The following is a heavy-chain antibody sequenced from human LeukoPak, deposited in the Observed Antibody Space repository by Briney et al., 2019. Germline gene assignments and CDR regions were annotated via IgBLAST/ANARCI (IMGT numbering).Heavy chain of an antibody. CDR3: ARRYYDILTGYYHAFDI. V-gene: IGHV4-39*01. CDR1: GGSISSSSYY. CDR2: IYYSGST. D-gene: IGHD3-9*01. Sequence: PSETLSLTCTVSGGSISSSSYYWGWIRQPPGKGLEWIGSIYYSGSTYYNPSLKSRVTISVDTSKYQFSLKLSSVTAADTAVYYCARRYYDILTGYYHAFDIWGQGTMVTVSS. J-gene: IGHJ3*02.